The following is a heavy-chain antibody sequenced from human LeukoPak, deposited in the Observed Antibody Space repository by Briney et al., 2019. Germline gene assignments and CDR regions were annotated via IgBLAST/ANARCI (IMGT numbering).Heavy chain of an antibody. J-gene: IGHJ4*02. CDR2: IDNSGTT. Sequence: GGSLRLSCAASGFIFSSSAMSWVRQAPGKGLEWVSTIDNSGTTYCPDSVKGRFTISRGNSKNTLYLQMNSLRAEDTATYYCAKSRGSGTYCFDYWGQGTLVTVSS. CDR3: AKSRGSGTYCFDY. D-gene: IGHD3-10*01. V-gene: IGHV3-23*01. CDR1: GFIFSSSA.